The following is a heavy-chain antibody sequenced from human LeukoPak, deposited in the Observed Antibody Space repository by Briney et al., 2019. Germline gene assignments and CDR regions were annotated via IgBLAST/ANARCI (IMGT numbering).Heavy chain of an antibody. Sequence: SETLSLTCAVSGDSLSSSNWWSWVRQPPGKGLEWIGEIYHSGNTNYNPALQSRVTISLDKSKNQFSLNLNSVTAADTAVYYCARVGALGGHDFWGQGSLVTVSS. V-gene: IGHV4-4*02. CDR2: IYHSGNT. CDR1: GDSLSSSNW. D-gene: IGHD1-26*01. J-gene: IGHJ4*02. CDR3: ARVGALGGHDF.